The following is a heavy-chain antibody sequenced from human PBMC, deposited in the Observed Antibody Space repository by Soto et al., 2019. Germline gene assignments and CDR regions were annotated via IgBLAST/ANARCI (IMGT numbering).Heavy chain of an antibody. V-gene: IGHV4-34*01. Sequence: QVQLQQWGAGLLKPSETLSLTCAVYGGSFSGYYWSWIRQPPGKGLEWIGELNHGGSTNYNPSLKFRFTRSVDTSKNQFSLKLRSVTAADTAVYYCARGRGSRWLTRHIDYWGQGTLVTVSS. D-gene: IGHD3-10*01. J-gene: IGHJ4*02. CDR1: GGSFSGYY. CDR2: LNHGGST. CDR3: ARGRGSRWLTRHIDY.